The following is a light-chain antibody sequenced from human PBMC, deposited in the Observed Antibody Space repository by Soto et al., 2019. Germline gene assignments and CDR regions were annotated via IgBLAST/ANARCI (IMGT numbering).Light chain of an antibody. V-gene: IGLV1-44*01. Sequence: QAVVTQPPSASGTPGQRVIISCSGSSSNIVSNTVNWYQHLPGAAPKLLMYAYSQRPSGIPDRFSGSKSGASASLAISGLQSEDEADYYCAAWDDSLNGYVFGTGTKVTVL. J-gene: IGLJ1*01. CDR3: AAWDDSLNGYV. CDR2: AYS. CDR1: SSNIVSNT.